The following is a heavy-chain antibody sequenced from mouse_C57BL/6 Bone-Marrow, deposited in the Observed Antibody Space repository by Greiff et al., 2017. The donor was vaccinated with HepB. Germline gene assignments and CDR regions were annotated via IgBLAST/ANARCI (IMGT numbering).Heavy chain of an antibody. CDR3: TTTIYYGNLLAMDY. Sequence: EVKLLESGAELVRPGASVKLSCTASGFNIKDFYMHWVKQRPEQGLEWIGRIDPEDGDTEYAPKFQGKATMTADPSSNTAYLQLSSLTSEDTAVYYCTTTIYYGNLLAMDYWGQGTSVTVSS. CDR1: GFNIKDFY. J-gene: IGHJ4*01. V-gene: IGHV14-1*01. D-gene: IGHD2-1*01. CDR2: IDPEDGDT.